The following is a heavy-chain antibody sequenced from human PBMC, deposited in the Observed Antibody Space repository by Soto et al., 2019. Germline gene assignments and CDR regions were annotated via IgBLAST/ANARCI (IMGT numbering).Heavy chain of an antibody. CDR3: ARAVYSNHVY. V-gene: IGHV4-31*03. J-gene: IGHJ4*02. CDR2: ISNSGST. D-gene: IGHD4-4*01. CDR1: GASISSGIYY. Sequence: SETLSLTCTVSGASISSGIYYWSWIRQLPGKGLEWIGYISNSGSTYYNPSLKSRVTISVDTSKNQFSLRVSSVTAADTAVYYCARAVYSNHVYWGQGTLVTVSS.